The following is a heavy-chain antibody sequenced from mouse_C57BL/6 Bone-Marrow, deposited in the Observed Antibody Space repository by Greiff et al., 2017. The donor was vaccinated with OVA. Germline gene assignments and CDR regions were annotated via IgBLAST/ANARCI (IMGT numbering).Heavy chain of an antibody. V-gene: IGHV5-4*01. CDR2: ISDGGSYT. Sequence: EVQRVESGGGLVKPGGSLKLSCAASGFTFSSYAMSWVRQTPEKRLEWVATISDGGSYTYYPDNVKGRFTISRDNAKNNLYLQMSQLKSEDTAMYYCARDNYDYDGLYFDYWGQGTTLTVSS. CDR1: GFTFSSYA. CDR3: ARDNYDYDGLYFDY. D-gene: IGHD2-4*01. J-gene: IGHJ2*01.